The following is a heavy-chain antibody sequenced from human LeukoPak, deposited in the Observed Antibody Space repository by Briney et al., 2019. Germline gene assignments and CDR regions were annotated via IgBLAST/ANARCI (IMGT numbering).Heavy chain of an antibody. V-gene: IGHV3-23*01. Sequence: GGSLRLSCAASGSAFSSYAMRWVRQAPGKGLDWVSTISGSGATTSYADSVKGRFTISRDNSKNTLYLQMNSLRAEDTAVYYCAKDFLLRMAVAIDYWGQGTLVTVSS. CDR1: GSAFSSYA. CDR2: ISGSGATT. J-gene: IGHJ4*02. D-gene: IGHD6-19*01. CDR3: AKDFLLRMAVAIDY.